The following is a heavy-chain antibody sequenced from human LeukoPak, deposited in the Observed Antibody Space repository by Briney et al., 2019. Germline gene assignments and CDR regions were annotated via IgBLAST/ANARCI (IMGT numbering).Heavy chain of an antibody. CDR2: VSSDGTT. Sequence: SETLSLTCSVSGDSVTSSYWNWIRQPPGKGLEWIGYVSSDGTTNYTPSLRSRLIMSVDTAKNDISLILTSGTASDTAIYYCARLDCFVEGCYNHWGRGTLVTVSS. J-gene: IGHJ4*02. CDR1: GDSVTSSY. D-gene: IGHD2-15*01. CDR3: ARLDCFVEGCYNH. V-gene: IGHV4-59*08.